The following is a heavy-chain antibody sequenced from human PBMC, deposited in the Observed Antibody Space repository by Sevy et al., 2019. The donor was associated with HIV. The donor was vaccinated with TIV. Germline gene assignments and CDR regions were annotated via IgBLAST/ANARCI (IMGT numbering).Heavy chain of an antibody. CDR2: ISSSSYTI. V-gene: IGHV3-48*01. CDR3: ARAPPYSSGWYVIEY. Sequence: GGSLRLSCAASGFTFSGYSMNWVRQAPGKGLEWVSYISSSSYTIYYADSVKGRFTISRDNAKNSLYLQMNSLRAEDTAVYYSARAPPYSSGWYVIEYWGQGTLVTVSS. D-gene: IGHD6-19*01. J-gene: IGHJ4*02. CDR1: GFTFSGYS.